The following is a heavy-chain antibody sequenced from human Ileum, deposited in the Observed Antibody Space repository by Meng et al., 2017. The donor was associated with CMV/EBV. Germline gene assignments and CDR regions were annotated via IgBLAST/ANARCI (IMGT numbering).Heavy chain of an antibody. CDR3: ARGSGIVGATTGSEYFQH. CDR2: INPSVGTT. CDR1: GYTFTNYY. J-gene: IGHJ1*01. V-gene: IGHV1-46*01. Sequence: ASGYTFTNYYIRWVRQAPGQGLEWVGIINPSVGTTSYAQKCQGRVTMTRDTSTSTVYMELSSLTSEDTAVYYCARGSGIVGATTGSEYFQHWGQGTLVTV. D-gene: IGHD1-26*01.